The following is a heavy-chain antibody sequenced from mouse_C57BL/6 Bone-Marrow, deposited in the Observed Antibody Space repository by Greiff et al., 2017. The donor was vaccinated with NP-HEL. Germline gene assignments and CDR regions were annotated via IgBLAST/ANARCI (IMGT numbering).Heavy chain of an antibody. CDR1: GYTFTDYE. CDR3: ASTHYYGSSYDWYFDV. J-gene: IGHJ1*03. D-gene: IGHD1-1*01. Sequence: QVQLQQSGAELVRPGASVTLSCKASGYTFTDYEMHWVKQTPVHGLEWIGAIDPETGGTAYNQKFKGKAILTADKSSSTAYMELRSLTSEDSAIYYCASTHYYGSSYDWYFDVWGTGTTVTVSS. CDR2: IDPETGGT. V-gene: IGHV1-15*01.